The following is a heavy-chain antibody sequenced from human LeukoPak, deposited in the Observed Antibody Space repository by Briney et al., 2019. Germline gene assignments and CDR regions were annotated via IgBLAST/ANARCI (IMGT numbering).Heavy chain of an antibody. V-gene: IGHV4-34*01. D-gene: IGHD3/OR15-3a*01. CDR3: ARQTGSGLFILP. Sequence: PSETLSLTCTVSGGSIRGYYWSWIRQPPGKGLEWIGEINHSGSTNYNPSLKSRVTISVDTSKNQFSLRLTSVTAADTAVYYCARQTGSGLFILPGGQGALVTVSS. J-gene: IGHJ4*02. CDR1: GGSIRGYY. CDR2: INHSGST.